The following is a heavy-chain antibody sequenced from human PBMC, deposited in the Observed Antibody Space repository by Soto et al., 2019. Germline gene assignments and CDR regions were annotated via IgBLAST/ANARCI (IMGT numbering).Heavy chain of an antibody. CDR3: ARLIRCKTTSCYFDY. D-gene: IGHD2-2*01. Sequence: SETLSLTCTVSGGSFTSYYWSWIRQPPGKGLEWIGYIYYSGSTNYNPSLKSRVTISVDTSKTQFSLKLTSVTAADTAVYYCARLIRCKTTSCYFDYWGQGTLVTVSS. CDR1: GGSFTSYY. V-gene: IGHV4-59*01. CDR2: IYYSGST. J-gene: IGHJ4*02.